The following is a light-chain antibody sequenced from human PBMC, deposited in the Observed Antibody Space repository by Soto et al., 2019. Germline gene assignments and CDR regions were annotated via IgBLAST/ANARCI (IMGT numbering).Light chain of an antibody. CDR2: GSS. Sequence: ENVLTQSPGTLSFSPREKATLSCRASQNLNSFYLTWYQQKTSQAPRLLIYGSSNRATGIPDRFSGSGSGTDFTLTFSRLDPEDFAVYYCQQYDISPRTFGQGTKVDIK. J-gene: IGKJ1*01. CDR3: QQYDISPRT. V-gene: IGKV3-20*01. CDR1: QNLNSFY.